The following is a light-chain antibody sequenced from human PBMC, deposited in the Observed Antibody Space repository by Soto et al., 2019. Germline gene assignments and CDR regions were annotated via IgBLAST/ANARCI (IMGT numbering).Light chain of an antibody. CDR1: SSNIGDNP. V-gene: IGLV1-44*01. CDR3: AAGDDSLNAL. CDR2: IND. Sequence: QSALTQPPSASGTPGQRITISCSGSSSNIGDNPVNWYQQLPGAAPKLLIYINDQRPSGVPDRFSGSKSGTSASLAISGLQPEDEADYYCAAGDDSLNALFGTGTKVTVL. J-gene: IGLJ1*01.